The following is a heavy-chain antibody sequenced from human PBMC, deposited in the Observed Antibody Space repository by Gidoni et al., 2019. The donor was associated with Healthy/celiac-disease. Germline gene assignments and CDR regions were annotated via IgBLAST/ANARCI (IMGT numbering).Heavy chain of an antibody. J-gene: IGHJ6*03. Sequence: EVQLLESGGGLVQPGGSLRLSCASSGFTFSSYAMSWVRQAPGKGLEWVSAISGSGGSTYYADSVKGRFTISRDNSKNTLYLQMNSLRAEDTAVYYCAKRGDIVVVPATLRYYYYYMDVWGKGTTVTVSS. CDR3: AKRGDIVVVPATLRYYYYYMDV. D-gene: IGHD2-2*01. V-gene: IGHV3-23*01. CDR2: ISGSGGST. CDR1: GFTFSSYA.